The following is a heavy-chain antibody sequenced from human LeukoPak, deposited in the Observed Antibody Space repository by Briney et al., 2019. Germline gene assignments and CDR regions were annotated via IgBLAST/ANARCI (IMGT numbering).Heavy chain of an antibody. D-gene: IGHD3-3*01. CDR1: GGSISSGGYS. J-gene: IGHJ5*02. CDR3: ARTDYDFWSGDDNWFDP. CDR2: IYHSGST. V-gene: IGHV4-30-2*01. Sequence: PSQTLSLTCAVSGGSISSGGYSWSWIRQPPGKGLEWIGYIYHSGSTYYNPSLKSRVTISVDRSKNQFSLKLSSVTAADTAVYYCARTDYDFWSGDDNWFDPWGQGTLVTVSS.